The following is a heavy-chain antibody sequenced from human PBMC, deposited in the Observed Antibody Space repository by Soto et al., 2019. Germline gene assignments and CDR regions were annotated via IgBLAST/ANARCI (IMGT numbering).Heavy chain of an antibody. CDR2: ISGSGGST. V-gene: IGHV3-23*01. CDR3: AKFIRGQWLSKAPYMDV. J-gene: IGHJ6*03. Sequence: GGSLRLSCAASGFTFSSYAMSWVRQAPGKGLEWVSAISGSGGSTYYADSVKGRFTISRDNSKNTLYLQMNSLRAEDTAVYYCAKFIRGQWLSKAPYMDVWGKGTTVTVSS. D-gene: IGHD6-19*01. CDR1: GFTFSSYA.